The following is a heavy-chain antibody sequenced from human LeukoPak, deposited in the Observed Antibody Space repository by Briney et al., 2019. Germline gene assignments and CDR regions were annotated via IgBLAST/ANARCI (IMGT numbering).Heavy chain of an antibody. D-gene: IGHD3-10*02. CDR2: IYYSGST. CDR1: GYSISSGYY. CDR3: ARQYFLILSLYYFDY. J-gene: IGHJ4*02. V-gene: IGHV4-38-2*02. Sequence: SSETLSLTCTVSGYSISSGYYWGWIRQPPGKGLEWIGSIYYSGSTYYNPSLKSRVTISVDTSKNQFSLKLSSVTAADTAVYYCARQYFLILSLYYFDYWGQGTLVTVSS.